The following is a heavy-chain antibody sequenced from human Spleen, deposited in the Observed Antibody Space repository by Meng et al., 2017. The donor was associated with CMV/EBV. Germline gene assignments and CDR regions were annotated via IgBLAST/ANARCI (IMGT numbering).Heavy chain of an antibody. J-gene: IGHJ4*02. CDR2: ISAYNGNT. V-gene: IGHV1-18*01. CDR3: ARASGIAAAAPRDY. D-gene: IGHD6-13*01. CDR1: GYTFTSYG. Sequence: GQLAHSGAELMKPEDSVKFSCKASGYTFTSYGISWVRQAPGQGLEWMGWISAYNGNTNYAQKLQGRVTMTTDTSTSTAYMELRSLRSDDTAVYYCARASGIAAAAPRDYWGQGTLVTVSS.